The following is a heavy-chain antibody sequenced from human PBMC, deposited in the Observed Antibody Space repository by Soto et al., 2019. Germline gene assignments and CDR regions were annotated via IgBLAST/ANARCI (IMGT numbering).Heavy chain of an antibody. CDR2: ISGSGGST. CDR1: GFTFSSYA. J-gene: IGHJ4*02. D-gene: IGHD5-18*01. CDR3: AKVGRIQLWLPPFVDY. Sequence: PGGSLRLSCAASGFTFSSYAMSWVRQAPGKGLEWVSAISGSGGSTYYADSVKGRFTISRDNSKNTLYLQMNSLRAEDTAVYYCAKVGRIQLWLPPFVDYWGQGTLVTVSS. V-gene: IGHV3-23*01.